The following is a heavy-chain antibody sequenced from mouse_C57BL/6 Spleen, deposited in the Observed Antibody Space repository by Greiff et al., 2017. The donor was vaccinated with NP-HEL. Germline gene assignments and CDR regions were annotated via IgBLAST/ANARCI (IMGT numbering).Heavy chain of an antibody. V-gene: IGHV1-42*01. D-gene: IGHD3-3*01. CDR2: INPSTGGT. CDR3: ARGTGPDFDY. CDR1: GYSFTGYY. Sequence: VHVKQSGPELVKPGASVKISCKASGYSFTGYYMNWVKQSPEKSLEWIGEINPSTGGTTYNQKFKAKATLTVDKSSSTAYMQLKSLTSEDSAVYYCARGTGPDFDYWGQGTTLTVSS. J-gene: IGHJ2*01.